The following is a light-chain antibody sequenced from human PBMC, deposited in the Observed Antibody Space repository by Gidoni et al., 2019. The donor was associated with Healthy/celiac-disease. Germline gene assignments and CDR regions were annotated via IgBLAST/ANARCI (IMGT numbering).Light chain of an antibody. V-gene: IGLV2-8*01. CDR2: EVS. J-gene: IGLJ2*01. CDR3: SSYAGSNNLV. CDR1: SSDVGGYNY. Sequence: QSALTQPHSASGSPGQSVTISCTGTSSDVGGYNYVSWYQQHPGKAPKLMIYEVSKRPSGVPDLFSGSKSGTTASLTVSGLQAEDEADYYCSSYAGSNNLVFGGGTKLTV.